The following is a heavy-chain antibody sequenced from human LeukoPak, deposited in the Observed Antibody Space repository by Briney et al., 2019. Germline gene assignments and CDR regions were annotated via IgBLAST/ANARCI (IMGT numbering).Heavy chain of an antibody. Sequence: GGSLRLSCAASGFTFSDYYMSWIRQAPGKGLEWVSYISSSGSTIYYADSVKGRFTTSRDNAKNSLYLQMNSLRAEDTAVYYCARQVGSISGSYVSYYFDYWGQGTLVTVSS. CDR3: ARQVGSISGSYVSYYFDY. J-gene: IGHJ4*02. CDR2: ISSSGSTI. V-gene: IGHV3-11*01. CDR1: GFTFSDYY. D-gene: IGHD1-26*01.